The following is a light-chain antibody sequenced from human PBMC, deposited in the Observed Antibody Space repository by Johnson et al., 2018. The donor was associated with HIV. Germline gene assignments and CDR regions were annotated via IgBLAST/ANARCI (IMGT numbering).Light chain of an antibody. CDR2: DHN. CDR1: SSNIGNNY. Sequence: QSVLTQPPSVSAAPGQKVTISCSGSSSNIGNNYVSWYQQLPGTAPKLLIYDHNKRPSGIPDRFSGSKSGTSATLGITGLKTGDEADYYCGTWDSSLSAYVFGTGTKVTVL. J-gene: IGLJ1*01. V-gene: IGLV1-51*01. CDR3: GTWDSSLSAYV.